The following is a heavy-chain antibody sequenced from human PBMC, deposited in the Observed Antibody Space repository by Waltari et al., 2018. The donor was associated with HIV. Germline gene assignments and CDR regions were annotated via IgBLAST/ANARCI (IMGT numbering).Heavy chain of an antibody. D-gene: IGHD1-26*01. CDR3: TRKAFSGSYYDS. Sequence: EVQLVESGGGLVKPGGSLRLSCVGSGFTFKIAWINWVRQAPGRGLEWVGPNKSKSDGETGDYGDPVRGRFSISRDDSQNTVFLQMNSLKTEDTAVYYCTRKAFSGSYYDSWGQGALVTVSS. J-gene: IGHJ4*02. CDR2: NKSKSDGETG. V-gene: IGHV3-15*01. CDR1: GFTFKIAW.